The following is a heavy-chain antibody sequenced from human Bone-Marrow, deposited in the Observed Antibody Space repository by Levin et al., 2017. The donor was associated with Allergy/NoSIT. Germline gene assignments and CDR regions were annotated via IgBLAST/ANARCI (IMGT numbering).Heavy chain of an antibody. V-gene: IGHV3-49*03. CDR2: IRNQTYGGTT. D-gene: IGHD6-6*01. CDR1: GFMFGYFH. Sequence: PGGSLRLSCTTSGFMFGYFHMSWFRQAPGKGLEWIGFIRNQTYGGTTEIAASVKGRFTISRDDAKGIAYLQMNRLKTDDTAMYFCARDAARPLDLWGQGTLVTVSS. J-gene: IGHJ4*02. CDR3: ARDAARPLDL.